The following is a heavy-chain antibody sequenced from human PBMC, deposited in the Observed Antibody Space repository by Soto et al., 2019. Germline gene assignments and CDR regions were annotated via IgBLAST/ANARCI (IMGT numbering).Heavy chain of an antibody. V-gene: IGHV5-51*01. Sequence: GESLKISCKASGYSFTSYWIGWVRQMPGKGLEWMGIIYPGDSDTRYSPSFQGQVTISADKSISTAYLQWSSLKASDTAMYYCAKMVRGVMGGRYYYYGMDVWGQGTTVTVSS. CDR2: IYPGDSDT. CDR1: GYSFTSYW. D-gene: IGHD3-10*01. CDR3: AKMVRGVMGGRYYYYGMDV. J-gene: IGHJ6*02.